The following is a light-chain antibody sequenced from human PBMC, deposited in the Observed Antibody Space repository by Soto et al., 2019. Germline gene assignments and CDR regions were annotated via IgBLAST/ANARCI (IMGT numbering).Light chain of an antibody. CDR3: QQAYSFPIT. CDR1: QDIAGY. Sequence: IHVTHSRCSVSSSVGDRVTITCLASQDIAGYLAWYQHKPGRNPELLIHGASRLQSGVPARFSGSGSGTDFTLSINSLQPEDFATYYCQQAYSFPITFGQGTRLEIK. J-gene: IGKJ5*01. CDR2: GAS. V-gene: IGKV1D-12*01.